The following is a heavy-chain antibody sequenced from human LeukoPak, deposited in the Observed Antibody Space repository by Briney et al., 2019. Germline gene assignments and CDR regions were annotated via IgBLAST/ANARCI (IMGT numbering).Heavy chain of an antibody. D-gene: IGHD4-17*01. CDR1: GGTFSSYA. Sequence: SVKVSCKASGGTFSSYAISWVRQAPGQGLEWMGGIIPIFGTANYAQKFQGRVTITADESTSTAYMELSSLRSEDTAVYYCARGDYAPFLCDYWGQGTLVTVSS. J-gene: IGHJ4*02. CDR3: ARGDYAPFLCDY. V-gene: IGHV1-69*01. CDR2: IIPIFGTA.